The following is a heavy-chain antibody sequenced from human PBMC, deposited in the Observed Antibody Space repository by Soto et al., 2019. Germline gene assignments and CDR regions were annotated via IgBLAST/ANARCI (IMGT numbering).Heavy chain of an antibody. CDR2: IIPILGIA. CDR3: ARDSTVVTSFGY. CDR1: GGTFSSYT. J-gene: IGHJ4*02. D-gene: IGHD4-17*01. V-gene: IGHV1-69*08. Sequence: QVQLVQSGAEVKKPGSSVKVSCKASGGTFSSYTISWVRQAPGQGLEWMGRIIPILGIANYAQKFQGRVTITADKYTSTAYMELRSLRSEDTAVYYCARDSTVVTSFGYWGQGTLVTVSS.